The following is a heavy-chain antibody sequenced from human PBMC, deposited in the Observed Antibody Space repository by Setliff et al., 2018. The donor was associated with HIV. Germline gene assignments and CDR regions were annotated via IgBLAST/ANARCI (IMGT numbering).Heavy chain of an antibody. CDR3: ARIPGSSWYNGFDI. CDR1: GYAFTSYY. V-gene: IGHV1-46*01. CDR2: INPSGGRA. Sequence: ASVKVSCKASGYAFTSYYMHWVRQAPGPGLEWMGMINPSGGRASYAQKFQGRVTMARDTSTSTVYMELSSLRSEDTAVYYCARIPGSSWYNGFDIWGQGTMVTVSS. D-gene: IGHD6-13*01. J-gene: IGHJ3*02.